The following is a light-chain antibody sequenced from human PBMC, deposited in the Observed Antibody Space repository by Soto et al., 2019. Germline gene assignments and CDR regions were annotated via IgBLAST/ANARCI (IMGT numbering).Light chain of an antibody. CDR2: DAS. V-gene: IGKV1-33*01. CDR3: QQYDYLPIT. Sequence: DIQMTQSPSSLSASVGDRVTITCQASQDISKYLNWYQQKPGKAPKLLIYDASSLAIGVPSRFSGGGSGTDFTFTISSLQPEDIATYYCQQYDYLPITFGQGTRLDI. J-gene: IGKJ5*01. CDR1: QDISKY.